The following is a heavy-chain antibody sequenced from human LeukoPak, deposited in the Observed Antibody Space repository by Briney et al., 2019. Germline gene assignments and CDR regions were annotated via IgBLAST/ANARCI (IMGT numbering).Heavy chain of an antibody. J-gene: IGHJ4*02. D-gene: IGHD5-18*01. CDR3: ARVGDTAMATVDY. V-gene: IGHV4-4*07. CDR2: IYTSGST. Sequence: SETLSLTCSVSGGSISGYYWSWIRQPAGKGLEWIGRIYTSGSTNYNPSLKSRVTMSVDTSKNQFSLKLSYVTAADTAVYYCARVGDTAMATVDYWGQGTLVTVSS. CDR1: GGSISGYY.